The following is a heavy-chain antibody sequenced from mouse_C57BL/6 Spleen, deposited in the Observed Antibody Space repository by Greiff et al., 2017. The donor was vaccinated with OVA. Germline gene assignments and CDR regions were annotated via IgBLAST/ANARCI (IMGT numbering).Heavy chain of an antibody. V-gene: IGHV2-5*01. Sequence: QVQLQQSGPGLVQPSQSLSITCTVSGFSLTSYGAHWVRQSPGKGLEWLGVIWRGGSTDYNAAFMSRLSITKDNSKSQVFFKMNSLQADDTAIYYCATLTTVVEEGFAYWGQGTLVTVSA. CDR1: GFSLTSYG. CDR3: ATLTTVVEEGFAY. CDR2: IWRGGST. J-gene: IGHJ3*01. D-gene: IGHD1-1*01.